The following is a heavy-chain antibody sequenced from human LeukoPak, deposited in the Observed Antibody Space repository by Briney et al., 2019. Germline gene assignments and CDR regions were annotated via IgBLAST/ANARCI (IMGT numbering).Heavy chain of an antibody. V-gene: IGHV3-30*04. J-gene: IGHJ4*02. CDR2: ISYDGSNK. D-gene: IGHD3-9*01. CDR1: GFTSSTYA. Sequence: GRSLRLSCAASGFTSSTYAMHWVRHAPGQGREWVSAISYDGSNKYYADSVKGRFTISRDNSKNTLYLQMNSLRAEDTAVYYCAREGRYYILTPPFDYWGQGTLVTVSS. CDR3: AREGRYYILTPPFDY.